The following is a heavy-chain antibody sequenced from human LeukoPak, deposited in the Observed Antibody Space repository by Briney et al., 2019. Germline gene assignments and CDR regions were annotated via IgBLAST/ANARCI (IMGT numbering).Heavy chain of an antibody. Sequence: SETLSLTCAVYGGSFTGYHGTWIRQSPGKGLEWIGDINPSGSTYYNPSLKSRLTISVDTSKHQFCLKLRSVTAAETAVYYCARGRHDVTMIVVVMTSVSYYLDVWGKGTTVTVS. CDR3: ARGRHDVTMIVVVMTSVSYYLDV. V-gene: IGHV4-34*01. D-gene: IGHD3-22*01. CDR1: GGSFTGYH. CDR2: INPSGST. J-gene: IGHJ6*03.